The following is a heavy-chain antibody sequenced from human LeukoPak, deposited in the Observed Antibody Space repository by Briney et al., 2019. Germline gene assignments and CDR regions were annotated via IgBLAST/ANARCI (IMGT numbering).Heavy chain of an antibody. D-gene: IGHD4-11*01. CDR1: GFTFSSYW. Sequence: GGSLRLSCAASGFTFSSYWMSWVRQAPGKGLEWVAVISYDGSNKYYADSVKGRFTISRDNSKNTLYLQMNSLRAEDTAVYYCARESLTGPRNDYWGQGTLVTVSS. V-gene: IGHV3-30-3*01. CDR3: ARESLTGPRNDY. J-gene: IGHJ4*02. CDR2: ISYDGSNK.